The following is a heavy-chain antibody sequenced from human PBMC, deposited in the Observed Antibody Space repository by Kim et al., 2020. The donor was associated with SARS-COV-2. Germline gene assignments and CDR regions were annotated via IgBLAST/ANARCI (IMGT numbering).Heavy chain of an antibody. CDR1: GGSISSGGYY. CDR2: IYYSGST. V-gene: IGHV4-31*03. Sequence: SETLSLTCTVSGGSISSGGYYWSWIRQHPGKGLEWIGYIYYSGSTYYNPSLKSRVTISVDTSKNQFSLKLSSVTAADTAVYYCARDCPDWFDPWGQGTLVTVSS. J-gene: IGHJ5*02. CDR3: ARDCPDWFDP.